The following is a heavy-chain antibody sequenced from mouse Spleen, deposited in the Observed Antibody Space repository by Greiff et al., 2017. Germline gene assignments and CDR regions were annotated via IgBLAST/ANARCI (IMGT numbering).Heavy chain of an antibody. CDR3: AKIYYGYGYYYAMDY. CDR1: GFSLTSYG. Sequence: QVQLKQSGPGLVQPSQSLSITCTVSGFSLTSYGVHWVRQSPGKGLEWLGVIWRGGSTDYNAAFMSRLSITKDNSKSQVFFKMNSLQADDTAIYYCAKIYYGYGYYYAMDYWGQGTSVTVSS. D-gene: IGHD2-2*01. V-gene: IGHV2-5*01. J-gene: IGHJ4*01. CDR2: IWRGGST.